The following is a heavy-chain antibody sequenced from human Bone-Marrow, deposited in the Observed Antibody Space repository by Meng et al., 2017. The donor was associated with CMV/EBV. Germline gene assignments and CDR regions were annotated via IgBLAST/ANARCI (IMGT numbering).Heavy chain of an antibody. CDR2: ISWDGAST. D-gene: IGHD2-15*01. V-gene: IGHV3-43*01. CDR3: ARDPGYCSGGSCYSASGYYYGMDV. J-gene: IGHJ6*02. CDR1: GFTFDDYT. Sequence: ESRKSSFAASGFTFDDYTMHWVRQAPGKGLKWVSLISWDGASTYYADAEKGRCTISRDNSKNSLYLQMNSLRTEVTALYYCARDPGYCSGGSCYSASGYYYGMDVWGQGTTVTVSS.